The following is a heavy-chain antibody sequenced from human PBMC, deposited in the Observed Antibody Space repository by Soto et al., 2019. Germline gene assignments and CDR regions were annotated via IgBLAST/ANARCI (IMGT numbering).Heavy chain of an antibody. CDR2: IKGDGSEK. D-gene: IGHD2-2*01. CDR1: GFTSSGYW. CDR3: AREGRGYCASTSCPGI. J-gene: IGHJ4*02. V-gene: IGHV3-7*01. Sequence: EVQLVESGGGLVQPGGSLRLSCAASGFTSSGYWMSWVRQAPGKGLEWVANIKGDGSEKYYVDYVKGRFTISRDNAKNSLYLQMNGLRAEDTAVYYCAREGRGYCASTSCPGIWGQGTLVTVSS.